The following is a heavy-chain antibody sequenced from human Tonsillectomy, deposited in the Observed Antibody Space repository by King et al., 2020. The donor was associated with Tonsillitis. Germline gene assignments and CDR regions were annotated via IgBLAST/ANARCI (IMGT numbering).Heavy chain of an antibody. CDR3: ARGGSYWYDGWYS. CDR2: ISFDGNTR. Sequence: VQLVESGGGVVQPGRSLRLSCTTSGFNFSTYGMNWVRQAPGKGPEWVSAISFDGNTRHYADSVKGRFTISKDEPRKKVYLQMNFVRPEDTAVYYCARGGSYWYDGWYSWGQGTLVSVSS. J-gene: IGHJ4*02. CDR1: GFNFSTYG. D-gene: IGHD6-13*01. V-gene: IGHV3-30*03.